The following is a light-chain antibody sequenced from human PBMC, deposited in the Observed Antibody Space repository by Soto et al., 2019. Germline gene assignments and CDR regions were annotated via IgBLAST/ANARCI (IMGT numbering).Light chain of an antibody. CDR2: AAS. CDR1: QGISSW. V-gene: IGKV1-12*01. CDR3: QQANSFPHT. Sequence: DIQMTQSPSSVSASVGDRVTITCRASQGISSWLAWHQQKPGKAHKLLIYAASSLTSGGPSRFSGSGARANFPLTICRLQPEKFAPYYCQQANSFPHTFGQGTKLDIK. J-gene: IGKJ2*01.